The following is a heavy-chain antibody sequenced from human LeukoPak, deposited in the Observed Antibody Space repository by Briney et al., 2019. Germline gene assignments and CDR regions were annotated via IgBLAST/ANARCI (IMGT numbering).Heavy chain of an antibody. J-gene: IGHJ1*01. Sequence: ASVKVSCKASGYTFTSYYMHWVRQAPGQGLEWMGIINPSGGSTSYAQKFQGRVTMTRDTSTSTVYMELGSLRSEDTAVYYCARDSGYYDSSGYYYFQHWGQGTLVTVSP. V-gene: IGHV1-46*01. CDR2: INPSGGST. CDR1: GYTFTSYY. CDR3: ARDSGYYDSSGYYYFQH. D-gene: IGHD3-22*01.